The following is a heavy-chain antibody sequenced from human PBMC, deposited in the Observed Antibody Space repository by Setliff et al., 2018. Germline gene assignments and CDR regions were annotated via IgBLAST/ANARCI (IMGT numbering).Heavy chain of an antibody. V-gene: IGHV3-7*01. D-gene: IGHD4-17*01. Sequence: PGESLKISCAASGFTFSNYWMTWVRQAPGKGLEWVANINEDGSQKPYLDSVRGRFTISRDNAENSLTLQMNSLRVEDTAVYYCSRDLQGSGDYVVDYWGQGTLVTVSS. CDR3: SRDLQGSGDYVVDY. CDR1: GFTFSNYW. J-gene: IGHJ4*02. CDR2: INEDGSQK.